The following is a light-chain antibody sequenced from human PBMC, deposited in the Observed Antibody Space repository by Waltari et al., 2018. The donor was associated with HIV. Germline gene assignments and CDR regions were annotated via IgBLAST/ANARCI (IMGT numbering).Light chain of an antibody. CDR3: QSYDISLTGLWV. V-gene: IGLV1-40*01. Sequence: TQPPSVSGAPGQSVSIPCSGNAPNFGAGFDVHWSRQSPSTAPKLVIYGDTVRPSGVTDRFSGSRSLNSVSLDISGLRAEDAGDYYCQSYDISLTGLWVFGGGTKLTVL. CDR1: APNFGAGFD. CDR2: GDT. J-gene: IGLJ3*02.